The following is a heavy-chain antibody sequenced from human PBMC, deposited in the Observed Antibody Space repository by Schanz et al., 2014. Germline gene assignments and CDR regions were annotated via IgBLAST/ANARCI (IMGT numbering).Heavy chain of an antibody. CDR3: ARDKGGYYPFDY. CDR1: GFIFNDYY. Sequence: QVQLVESGGGLVKPGGSLRLSCAASGFIFNDYYMNWIRQAPGKGLEWLSYISRDGTTSYYADSVKGRFTISRDNAKNSLYLEMTSLTADDTAVYYCARDKGGYYPFDYWGRGTLVTVSS. CDR2: ISRDGTTS. J-gene: IGHJ4*02. V-gene: IGHV3-11*04. D-gene: IGHD3-3*01.